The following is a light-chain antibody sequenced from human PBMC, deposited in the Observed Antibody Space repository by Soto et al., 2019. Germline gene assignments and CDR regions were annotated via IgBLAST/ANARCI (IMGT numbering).Light chain of an antibody. J-gene: IGKJ4*01. Sequence: DIVMTQSPLSLPVTPGEPASISCRSSQSLLYSNGYNYLDWYLQRPGQSPQLLIYLGSNRASGVPDRFSGSGSGTEFTLKISRVEAEDVGVSYCMQALQTPLTFGGGTKVDIK. CDR2: LGS. CDR1: QSLLYSNGYNY. CDR3: MQALQTPLT. V-gene: IGKV2-28*01.